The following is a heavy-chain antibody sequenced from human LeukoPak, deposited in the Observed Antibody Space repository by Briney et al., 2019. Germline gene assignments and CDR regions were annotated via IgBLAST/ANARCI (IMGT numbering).Heavy chain of an antibody. CDR2: IKSKTDGGTT. CDR3: TPQGLIVGPTPLFDYYYYMDV. Sequence: GGSLRLSCAASGFTFSNAWMSWVRQAPGKGLEWVGRIKSKTDGGTTDYAAPVKGRFTISRDDSKNTLYLQMNSLKTEDTAVYYCTPQGLIVGPTPLFDYYYYMDVWGKGTTVTVSS. V-gene: IGHV3-15*01. CDR1: GFTFSNAW. J-gene: IGHJ6*03. D-gene: IGHD1-26*01.